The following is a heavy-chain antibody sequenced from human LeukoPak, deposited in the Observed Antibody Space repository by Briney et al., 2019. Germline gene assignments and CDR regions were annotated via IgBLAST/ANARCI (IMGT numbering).Heavy chain of an antibody. Sequence: GGSLTLSCAASGFTFSNYDMHWVRQAPGKGLEWVAVISYDGNNKDFADSVKGRFTISRDNTKNTLYLQMNSLRAEDTAVYYCARGNNVLMVTVCFDYWGQGTLVTVSS. J-gene: IGHJ4*02. CDR2: ISYDGNNK. V-gene: IGHV3-30-3*01. CDR3: ARGNNVLMVTVCFDY. D-gene: IGHD2-21*02. CDR1: GFTFSNYD.